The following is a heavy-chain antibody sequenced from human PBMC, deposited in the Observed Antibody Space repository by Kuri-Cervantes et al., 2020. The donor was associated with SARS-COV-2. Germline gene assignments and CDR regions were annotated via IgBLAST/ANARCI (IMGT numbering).Heavy chain of an antibody. CDR3: TTDGGDIVATIDAFDI. D-gene: IGHD5-12*01. V-gene: IGHV3-48*01. CDR1: GFTFSSYS. Sequence: GESLKISCAASGFTFSSYSMNWVRQAPGKGLEWVSYISSSSSTIYYADSVKGRFTISRDNAKNTLYLQMNSLKTEDTAAYYCTTDGGDIVATIDAFDIWGQGTMVTVSS. CDR2: ISSSSSTI. J-gene: IGHJ3*02.